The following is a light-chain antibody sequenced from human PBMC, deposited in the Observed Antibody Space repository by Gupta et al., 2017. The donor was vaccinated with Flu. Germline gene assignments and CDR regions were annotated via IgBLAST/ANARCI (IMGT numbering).Light chain of an antibody. Sequence: GERATLSCRASQSISTYLAWYQQRPGQAPRLLISGASTGATGIPARFSGSGSGTEFTLTISSLHSEDFAVYYCQQYDTWPYTFGQGTKLEIK. CDR1: QSISTY. CDR2: GAS. J-gene: IGKJ2*01. CDR3: QQYDTWPYT. V-gene: IGKV3-15*01.